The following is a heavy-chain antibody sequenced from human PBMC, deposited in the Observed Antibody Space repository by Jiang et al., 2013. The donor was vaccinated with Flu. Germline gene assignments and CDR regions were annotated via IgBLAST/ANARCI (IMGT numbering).Heavy chain of an antibody. V-gene: IGHV2-70*12. CDR2: IGWDDAK. D-gene: IGHD3-10*01. CDR1: GFSLSTSGMC. Sequence: TQTLTLTCTFSGFSLSTSGMCVSWIRQPPGKALEWLAFIGWDDAKYYSTSLRSRLTITKDTSKNQVVLTMTNMDPVDTATYYCAHRAGLMASFDYWGQGTLVTVSS. CDR3: AHRAGLMASFDY. J-gene: IGHJ4*02.